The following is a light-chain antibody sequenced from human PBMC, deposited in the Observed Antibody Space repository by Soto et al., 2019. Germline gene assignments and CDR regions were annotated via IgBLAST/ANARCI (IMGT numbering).Light chain of an antibody. J-gene: IGLJ3*02. CDR1: RFNIGRNS. CDR2: SNN. V-gene: IGLV1-44*01. CDR3: ATWDDGLNGPV. Sequence: QSALTQPPSASATPGQRVSVSCSGSRFNIGRNSVNWYQQVPGMAPRLLIHSNNQRPSGVPDRMSGSKSGTSASLAISDLQSEDEADYYCATWDDGLNGPVFGGGTKVTVL.